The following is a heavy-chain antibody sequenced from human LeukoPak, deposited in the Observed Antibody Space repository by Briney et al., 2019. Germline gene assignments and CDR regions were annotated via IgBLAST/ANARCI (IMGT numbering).Heavy chain of an antibody. Sequence: PSETLSLTCAVYGGSFSDYYWSWIRQPPGKGLEWIGEIKHSGNTNYNPSLKSRVTISVDTSKNQFSLKLSSVTAADTAVYYCARLGVAATDDAFDIWGQGTMVTVSS. CDR2: IKHSGNT. CDR3: ARLGVAATDDAFDI. V-gene: IGHV4-34*01. CDR1: GGSFSDYY. J-gene: IGHJ3*02. D-gene: IGHD2-15*01.